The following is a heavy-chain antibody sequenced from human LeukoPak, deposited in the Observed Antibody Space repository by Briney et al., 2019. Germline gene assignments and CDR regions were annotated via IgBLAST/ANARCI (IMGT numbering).Heavy chain of an antibody. V-gene: IGHV4-34*01. CDR3: AREHSRSSYFDY. D-gene: IGHD6-6*01. CDR1: GGSFSDYY. CDR2: INHSGST. J-gene: IGHJ4*02. Sequence: SETLSLTCAVYGGSFSDYYWTWIRQPPGKGLEWIGEINHSGSTNYNPSLKSRVTISVDTSKKQFFLRLSSVTAADTAVYYCAREHSRSSYFDYWGQGTLVSVSS.